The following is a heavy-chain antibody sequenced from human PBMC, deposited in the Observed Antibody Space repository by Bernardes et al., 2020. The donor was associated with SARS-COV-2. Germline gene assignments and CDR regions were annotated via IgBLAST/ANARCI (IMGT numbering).Heavy chain of an antibody. V-gene: IGHV4-39*01. CDR1: GGSISSSDYY. Sequence: SETLSLTCTVSGGSISSSDYYWGWIRHPPGKGLEWIGNIFYSASAFYNPSLKSRVIISVDTSKNQFSLKLSSVTAADTAVYYCATGRVVTGTSLDYWSQGTLVTVSS. J-gene: IGHJ4*02. D-gene: IGHD2-15*01. CDR2: IFYSASA. CDR3: ATGRVVTGTSLDY.